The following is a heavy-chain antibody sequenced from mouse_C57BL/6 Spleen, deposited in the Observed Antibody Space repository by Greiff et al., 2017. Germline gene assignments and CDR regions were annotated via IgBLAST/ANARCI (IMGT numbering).Heavy chain of an antibody. CDR3: ARSGPSMVTTRYYAMDY. D-gene: IGHD2-2*01. CDR1: GYTFTSYW. V-gene: IGHV1-53*01. J-gene: IGHJ4*01. CDR2: INPSNGGT. Sequence: QVQLQQPGTELVKPGASVKLSCKASGYTFTSYWMHWVKQRPGQGLEWIGNINPSNGGTNYNEKFKRKATLTVDKSSSTAYMQLSSLTSEDSAVYYCARSGPSMVTTRYYAMDYWGQGTSVTVSS.